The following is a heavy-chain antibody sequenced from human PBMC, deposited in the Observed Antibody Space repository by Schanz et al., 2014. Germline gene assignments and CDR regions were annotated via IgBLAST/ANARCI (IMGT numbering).Heavy chain of an antibody. CDR2: IPWNGAAI. V-gene: IGHV3-9*01. J-gene: IGHJ2*01. D-gene: IGHD3-3*01. CDR3: ARNRGSGGQNWYFDL. Sequence: EVQLVESGGGLVQPGGSLRLSCEASGFSFGSSVMAWVRQAPGKGLEWVSNIPWNGAAIGYAGSVRGRFTISRDSAKNSLFLQLNSLRADDTAVYYCARNRGSGGQNWYFDLWGRGTLVTVSS. CDR1: GFSFGSSV.